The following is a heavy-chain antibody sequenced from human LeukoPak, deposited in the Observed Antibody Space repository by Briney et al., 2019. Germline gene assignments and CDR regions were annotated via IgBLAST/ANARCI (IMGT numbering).Heavy chain of an antibody. CDR2: IKKDGSEK. J-gene: IGHJ3*02. CDR3: ARAGDYYDSSGHSFLDAFDM. Sequence: PGGSLRLSCAASGFTFSSYWMSWVRQAPGKGLEWVANIKKDGSEKYYVDSVKGRFTISRDNAKNSLYLQMNSLRAEDTAVYYCARAGDYYDSSGHSFLDAFDMWGQGTMVTVSS. D-gene: IGHD3-22*01. V-gene: IGHV3-7*02. CDR1: GFTFSSYW.